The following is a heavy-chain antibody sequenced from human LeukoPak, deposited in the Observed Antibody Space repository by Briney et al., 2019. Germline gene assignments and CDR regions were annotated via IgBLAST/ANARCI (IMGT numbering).Heavy chain of an antibody. CDR1: GFGFSNYE. J-gene: IGHJ4*02. Sequence: PGGSLRLACAASGFGFSNYEMNWVRQAPGKGLEWVSYISSGGSTIYYADSVKGRFTISRDNSRNTLYLQMNSLRAEDTAVYYCAKDAAGPEYWGQGTLVTVSS. D-gene: IGHD6-13*01. CDR3: AKDAAGPEY. CDR2: ISSGGSTI. V-gene: IGHV3-48*03.